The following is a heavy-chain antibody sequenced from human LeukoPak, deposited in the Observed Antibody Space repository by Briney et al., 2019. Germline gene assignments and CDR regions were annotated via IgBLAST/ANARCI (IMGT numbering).Heavy chain of an antibody. J-gene: IGHJ4*02. Sequence: SETLSLTCAVSGYSISSGCYWGWIRRPPGKGRGGIGSIYHIRSTYYNPSPKSRVPISVDTSKSQFSLRLSSVTAADTAVYYCARALGDFDWLPLFDYWGQGTLVTVSS. CDR3: ARALGDFDWLPLFDY. CDR1: GYSISSGCY. D-gene: IGHD3-9*01. CDR2: IYHIRST. V-gene: IGHV4-38-2*01.